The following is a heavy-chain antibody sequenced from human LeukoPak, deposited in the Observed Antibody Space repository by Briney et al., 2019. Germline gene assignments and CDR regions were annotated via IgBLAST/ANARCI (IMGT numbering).Heavy chain of an antibody. CDR2: IYYSGST. Sequence: SETLSLTCTVSGGSISSYYWSWIRQPPGKGLERIGYIYYSGSTNYNPSLKSRVTISVDTSKNQFSLKLSSVTAADTAVYYCARDDYGDYVSDWDQGTLVTVSS. D-gene: IGHD4-17*01. CDR1: GGSISSYY. CDR3: ARDDYGDYVSD. J-gene: IGHJ4*02. V-gene: IGHV4-59*01.